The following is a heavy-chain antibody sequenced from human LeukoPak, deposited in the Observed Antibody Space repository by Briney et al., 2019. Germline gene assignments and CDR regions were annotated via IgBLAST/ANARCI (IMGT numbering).Heavy chain of an antibody. D-gene: IGHD5-18*01. Sequence: ASVKVSCKASGYTFTSYDINWVRHATGQGLEWMGWMNPNSGNTGYAQKFQGRVTMTRNTSISTAYMELSSLRSEDTAVYYCARGRHSYGYWEYYFDYWGQGTLVTVSS. CDR2: MNPNSGNT. V-gene: IGHV1-8*01. J-gene: IGHJ4*02. CDR1: GYTFTSYD. CDR3: ARGRHSYGYWEYYFDY.